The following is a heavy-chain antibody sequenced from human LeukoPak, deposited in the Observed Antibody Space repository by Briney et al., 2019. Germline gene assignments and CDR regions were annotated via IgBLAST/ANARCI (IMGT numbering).Heavy chain of an antibody. Sequence: SETLSLTCAVYGGSFSGYYWSWIRQPPGKGLEWIGYIYYSGSTNYNPSLKSRVTILVDTSKNQFSLKLSSVTAADTAVYYCARARYVAAKIRWFDPWGQGTLVTVSS. CDR2: IYYSGST. CDR1: GGSFSGYY. D-gene: IGHD2-15*01. CDR3: ARARYVAAKIRWFDP. J-gene: IGHJ5*02. V-gene: IGHV4-59*01.